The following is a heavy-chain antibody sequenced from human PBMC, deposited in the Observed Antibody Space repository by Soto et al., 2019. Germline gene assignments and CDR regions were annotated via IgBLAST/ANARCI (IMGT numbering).Heavy chain of an antibody. D-gene: IGHD1-7*01. CDR1: GFTFSSYS. CDR2: ISSSSSYI. Sequence: GGSLRLSCAASGFTFSSYSMNWVRQAPGKGLEWVSSISSSSSYIYYADSVKGRFTISRDNAKNSLYLQMNSLRAEDTAVYYCTRDTPAMTGTTTGNINYGMDVWGQGTTVTVSS. J-gene: IGHJ6*02. CDR3: TRDTPAMTGTTTGNINYGMDV. V-gene: IGHV3-21*03.